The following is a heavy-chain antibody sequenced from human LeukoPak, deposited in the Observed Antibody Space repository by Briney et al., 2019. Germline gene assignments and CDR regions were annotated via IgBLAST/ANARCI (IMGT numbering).Heavy chain of an antibody. CDR3: ARAMDDYGKNWFDP. CDR2: INPNSGGT. V-gene: IGHV1-2*06. D-gene: IGHD4-17*01. J-gene: IGHJ5*02. CDR1: GYTFTGYY. Sequence: ASVKVSCKTSGYTFTGYYIHWVRRAPGQGLEWLGRINPNSGGTSSAQKFQGRVTMTRDTSITTAYMEQSSLRFDDTAVYYCARAMDDYGKNWFDPWGQGTLVTVSS.